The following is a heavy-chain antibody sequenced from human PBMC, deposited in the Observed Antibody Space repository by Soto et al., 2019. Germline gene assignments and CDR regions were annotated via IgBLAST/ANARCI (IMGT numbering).Heavy chain of an antibody. CDR2: ISYTGST. CDR3: AREGNGWYYSDY. Sequence: LSLTGTVSGGSITSFYWSWIRQTPGKGLEWIGHISYTGSTNYNPSLKSRVTIAVDTSKNQFSLNLTSVTAADTAVYYCAREGNGWYYSDYWGQGALVTVSS. V-gene: IGHV4-59*01. J-gene: IGHJ4*02. CDR1: GGSITSFY. D-gene: IGHD6-19*01.